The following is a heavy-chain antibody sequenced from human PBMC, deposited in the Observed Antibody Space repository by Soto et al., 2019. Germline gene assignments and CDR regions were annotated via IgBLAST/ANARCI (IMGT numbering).Heavy chain of an antibody. D-gene: IGHD3-9*01. V-gene: IGHV3-48*01. CDR3: ARDGYYDILTGLDV. CDR2: ISSSSSTI. Sequence: GGCPGLARAACGVSWWSDSMDWVRQAPGKGLEWVSYISSSSSTIYYADSVKGRFTISRDNAKNSLYLQMNSLRAEGTAVYYCARDGYYDILTGLDVWGKGTTVTVSS. J-gene: IGHJ6*04. CDR1: GVSWWSDS.